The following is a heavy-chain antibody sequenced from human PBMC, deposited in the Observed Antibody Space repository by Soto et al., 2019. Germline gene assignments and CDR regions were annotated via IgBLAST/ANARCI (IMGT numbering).Heavy chain of an antibody. V-gene: IGHV3-74*01. Sequence: EVQLVESGGGLVQPGGSLRLSCAASGFTFSNYWMHWVREGPGMGLVWVSRINSDGSNTVYADSVKGRFTISRDNAQNTLYLHLNGLRAEDTAVYYCARDYSSGRYFDYWGQGTLVTVSS. J-gene: IGHJ4*02. CDR1: GFTFSNYW. CDR2: INSDGSNT. D-gene: IGHD6-25*01. CDR3: ARDYSSGRYFDY.